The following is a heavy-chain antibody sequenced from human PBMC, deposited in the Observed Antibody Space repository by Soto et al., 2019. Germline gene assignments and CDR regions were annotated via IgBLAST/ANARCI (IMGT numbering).Heavy chain of an antibody. Sequence: QVQVVQSGAEVKRPGSSVKVSCKASGGTFISYTINWVRQAPGQGLEWMGRISPIVGAAVYAPKVQDRVTITADKSMTTIYMELSSLTSEDTAVYYCATPKDDYGDYDAFDIWGQGTMVTVSS. CDR1: GGTFISYT. D-gene: IGHD4-17*01. V-gene: IGHV1-69*08. CDR2: ISPIVGAA. CDR3: ATPKDDYGDYDAFDI. J-gene: IGHJ3*02.